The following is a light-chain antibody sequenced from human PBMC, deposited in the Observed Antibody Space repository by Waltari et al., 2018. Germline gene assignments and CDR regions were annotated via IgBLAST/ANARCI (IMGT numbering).Light chain of an antibody. Sequence: DIHMTQSPSSLSASVGDRVTITCRASQTINKYLNWYQQKPGKAPKVLISVVSYLHTGVPDRFSGSGSGTDFTLKISRVEAEDVGVYYCMQAIQARTFGQGTKVEVK. J-gene: IGKJ1*01. CDR3: MQAIQART. CDR1: QTINKY. V-gene: IGKV1-39*01. CDR2: VVS.